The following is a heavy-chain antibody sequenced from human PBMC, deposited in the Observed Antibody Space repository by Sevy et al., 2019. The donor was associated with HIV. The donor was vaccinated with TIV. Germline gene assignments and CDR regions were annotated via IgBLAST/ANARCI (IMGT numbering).Heavy chain of an antibody. CDR3: AREYYDYVWGSYRSRGWFDP. V-gene: IGHV3-30-3*01. J-gene: IGHJ5*02. Sequence: GGSLRLSCAASGFTFSSYAMHWVRQAPGKGLEWVAVISYDGSNKYYADSVKGRFTISRDNSKNTRYLQMNSLRAEDTAVYYCAREYYDYVWGSYRSRGWFDPWGQGTLVTVSS. D-gene: IGHD3-16*02. CDR2: ISYDGSNK. CDR1: GFTFSSYA.